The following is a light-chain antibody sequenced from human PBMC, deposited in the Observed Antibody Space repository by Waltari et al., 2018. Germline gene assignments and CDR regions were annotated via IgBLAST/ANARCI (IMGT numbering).Light chain of an antibody. CDR2: EVS. V-gene: IGLV2-8*01. CDR3: SSYAGSNGMV. CDR1: NSDIGAYNY. J-gene: IGLJ3*02. Sequence: QSALTQPPSASGSPGQSVTISCTGTNSDIGAYNYVSWYQQYRGKAPRVVIYEVSQRPPGVPGRFSGSKSGNTASLTVSGLQAEDEAEYHCSSYAGSNGMVFGGGTKVTVL.